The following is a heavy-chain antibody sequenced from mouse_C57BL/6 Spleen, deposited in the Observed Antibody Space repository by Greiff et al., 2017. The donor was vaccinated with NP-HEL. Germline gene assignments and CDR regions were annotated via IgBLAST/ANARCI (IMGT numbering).Heavy chain of an antibody. CDR1: GFTFSSYA. CDR2: ISDGGSYT. V-gene: IGHV5-4*01. J-gene: IGHJ2*01. CDR3: ARDDYDGAYFDY. D-gene: IGHD2-4*01. Sequence: EVQLVESGGGLVKPGGSLKLSCAASGFTFSSYAMSWVRQTPEKRLEWVATISDGGSYTYYPDNVKGRFTISRDNAKNNLYLQMSHLKSEDTAMYYCARDDYDGAYFDYWGQGTTLTVSS.